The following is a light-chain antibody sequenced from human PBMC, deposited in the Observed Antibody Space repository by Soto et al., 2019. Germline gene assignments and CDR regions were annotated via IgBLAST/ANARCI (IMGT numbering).Light chain of an antibody. CDR1: LAISNY. J-gene: IGKJ1*01. CDR2: GAS. V-gene: IGKV1-27*01. Sequence: DIQMTQSPSSLSAFVGDRVTITCRASLAISNYLAWYQQKPGKVPKLLIYGASTLQSGVPSRFAGSGSGTEFSLTINSLQPEDVATYYCQRYNTVPWTFGQGTKVEIK. CDR3: QRYNTVPWT.